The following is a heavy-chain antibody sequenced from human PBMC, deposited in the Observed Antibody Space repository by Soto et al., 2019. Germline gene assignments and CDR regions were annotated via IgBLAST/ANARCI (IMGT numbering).Heavy chain of an antibody. CDR1: GGSFSGYY. J-gene: IGHJ4*02. Sequence: SETLSLTCAVYGGSFSGYYWSWIRQPPGKGLEWIGEINHSGSTNYNPSLKSQVTISVDTSKNQFSLKLSAVTAADTAVYYCARGGEYYYGSGSYPPPTVIDYWGQGTLVTVSS. CDR2: INHSGST. D-gene: IGHD3-10*01. CDR3: ARGGEYYYGSGSYPPPTVIDY. V-gene: IGHV4-34*01.